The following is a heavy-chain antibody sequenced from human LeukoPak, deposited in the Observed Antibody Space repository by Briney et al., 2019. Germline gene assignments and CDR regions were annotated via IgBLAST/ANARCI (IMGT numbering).Heavy chain of an antibody. CDR1: GFTFTSYA. D-gene: IGHD2-15*01. CDR2: ISFDGNTR. Sequence: PGGSLRLSCAASGFTFTSYALHWVRQAPGKGLEWVAVISFDGNTRYYADSVKGRFTISRDNAKNSLYLQMNSLRAEDTAVYYCARGRSTASIVVVVAATKPTIWFDPWGQGTLVTVSS. V-gene: IGHV3-30*07. J-gene: IGHJ5*02. CDR3: ARGRSTASIVVVVAATKPTIWFDP.